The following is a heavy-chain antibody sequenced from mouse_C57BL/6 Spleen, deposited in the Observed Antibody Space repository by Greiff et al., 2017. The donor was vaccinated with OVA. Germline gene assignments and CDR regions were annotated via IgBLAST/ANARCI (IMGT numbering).Heavy chain of an antibody. J-gene: IGHJ2*01. D-gene: IGHD2-4*01. V-gene: IGHV1-69*01. Sequence: QVQLKQPGAELVMPGASVKLSCKASGYTFTSYWMHWVKQRPGQGLEWIGEIDPSDSYTNYNQKFKGKSTLTVDKSSSTAYMQLSSLTSEDSAVYYCARSRDYDDYFDYWGQGTTLTVSS. CDR2: IDPSDSYT. CDR3: ARSRDYDDYFDY. CDR1: GYTFTSYW.